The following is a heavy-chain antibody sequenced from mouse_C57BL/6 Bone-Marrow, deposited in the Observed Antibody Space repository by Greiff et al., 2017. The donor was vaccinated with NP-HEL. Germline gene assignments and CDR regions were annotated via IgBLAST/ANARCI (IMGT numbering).Heavy chain of an antibody. CDR2: ISYDGSN. CDR3: AREGGYYGSPFAY. D-gene: IGHD1-1*01. CDR1: GYSIISGYY. V-gene: IGHV3-6*01. J-gene: IGHJ3*01. Sequence: EVKLVESGPGLVKPSQSLSLTCSVTGYSIISGYYWNWIRQFPGNKLEWLAYISYDGSNNYNPSLKNRISITRDLSKNQFFLKLTSVTTEDTATYYCAREGGYYGSPFAYWGQGTLVTVSA.